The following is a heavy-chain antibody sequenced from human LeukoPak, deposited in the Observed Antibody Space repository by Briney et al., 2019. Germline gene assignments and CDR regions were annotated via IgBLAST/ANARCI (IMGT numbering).Heavy chain of an antibody. Sequence: GGPLRLSCTASGFTFSSYSMNWVRQAPGKGLEWVSSISSSSSYIYYADSVKGRFTISRDNAKNSLYLQMNSLRAEDTAVYYCARATVKDIVVVVAAPRGFDPWGQGTLVTVSS. CDR3: ARATVKDIVVVVAAPRGFDP. J-gene: IGHJ5*02. CDR2: ISSSSSYI. D-gene: IGHD2-15*01. CDR1: GFTFSSYS. V-gene: IGHV3-21*01.